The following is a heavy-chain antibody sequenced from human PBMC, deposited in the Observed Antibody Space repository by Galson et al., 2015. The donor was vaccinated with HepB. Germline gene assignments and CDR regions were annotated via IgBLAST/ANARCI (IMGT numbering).Heavy chain of an antibody. CDR3: ARDLGTAMAGGVDY. CDR1: GFTFSTYS. V-gene: IGHV3-48*01. Sequence: SLRLSCAAAGFTFSTYSMNWVRQAPGKGLEWVSYITSSSSTIYSADSVKGRFTISRDNAKNSLFLQMNSLRAEDTAVYYCARDLGTAMAGGVDYWGQGTLVTVSS. D-gene: IGHD5-18*01. J-gene: IGHJ4*02. CDR2: ITSSSSTI.